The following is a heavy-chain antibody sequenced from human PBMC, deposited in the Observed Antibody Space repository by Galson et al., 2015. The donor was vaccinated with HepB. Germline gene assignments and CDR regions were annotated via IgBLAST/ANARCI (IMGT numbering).Heavy chain of an antibody. D-gene: IGHD3-10*01. V-gene: IGHV3-53*04. Sequence: SLRLSCAASGFTVSSNYMSWVRQAPGKGLEWVSVIYSGGSTYYADSVKGRFTISRHNSKNTLYLQMNSLRAEDTAVYYCARGYGSSSVWFDPWGQGTLVTVSS. J-gene: IGHJ5*02. CDR1: GFTVSSNY. CDR3: ARGYGSSSVWFDP. CDR2: IYSGGST.